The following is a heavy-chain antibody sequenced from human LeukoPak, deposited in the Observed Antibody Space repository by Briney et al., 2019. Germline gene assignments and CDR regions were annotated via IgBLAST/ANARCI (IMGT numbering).Heavy chain of an antibody. D-gene: IGHD3-16*01. V-gene: IGHV1-18*01. CDR3: ARDLYYDYVWGSPPIGY. CDR2: ISAYNGNT. J-gene: IGHJ4*02. CDR1: GYTFTSYG. Sequence: ASVKVSCKASGYTFTSYGISWVRQAPGQGLEWMGWISAYNGNTNYAQKLQGRVTMTTDTSTSTAYMELRSLRSDDTAVYYCARDLYYDYVWGSPPIGYWGQGTLVTISS.